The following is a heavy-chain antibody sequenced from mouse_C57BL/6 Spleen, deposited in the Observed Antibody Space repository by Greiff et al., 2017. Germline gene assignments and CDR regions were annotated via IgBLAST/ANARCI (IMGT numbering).Heavy chain of an antibody. CDR2: ISSGSSTI. V-gene: IGHV5-17*01. Sequence: EVKLMESGGGLVKPGGSLKLSCAASGFTFSDYGMHWVRQAPEKGLEWVAYISSGSSTIYYADTAKGRFTISRDNAKNTLFLQMTSLRSEDTAMYYCAREYYGFDYWGQGTTLTVSS. J-gene: IGHJ2*01. CDR3: AREYYGFDY. CDR1: GFTFSDYG. D-gene: IGHD1-1*02.